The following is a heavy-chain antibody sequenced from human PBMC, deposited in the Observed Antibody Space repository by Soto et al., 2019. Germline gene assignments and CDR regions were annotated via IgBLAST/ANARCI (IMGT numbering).Heavy chain of an antibody. V-gene: IGHV4-31*03. J-gene: IGHJ4*02. CDR2: IYYSGST. CDR1: GGSISSGGYY. CDR3: ARYADSSVNY. D-gene: IGHD3-22*01. Sequence: SETLSLTCTVSGGSISSGGYYWSWIRQHPGKGLEWIGYIYYSGSTYYNPSLKSRVTISVDTSKNQFSLKLSSVTAADTAVYYCARYADSSVNYWGQGTLVTVSS.